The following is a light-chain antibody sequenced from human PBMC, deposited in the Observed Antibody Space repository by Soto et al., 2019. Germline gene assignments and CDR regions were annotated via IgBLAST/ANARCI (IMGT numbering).Light chain of an antibody. CDR1: SSDVGGYNY. V-gene: IGLV2-14*01. CDR3: SSYTRSSTLV. CDR2: EVS. J-gene: IGLJ1*01. Sequence: ALTQPASVSGSPGQSITISCTGTSSDVGGYNYVSWYQQHPGKAPKLMIYEVSHRPSGVSNRFSGSKSGNTASLTISGLQAEDEADYYCSSYTRSSTLVFGTGTKVTVL.